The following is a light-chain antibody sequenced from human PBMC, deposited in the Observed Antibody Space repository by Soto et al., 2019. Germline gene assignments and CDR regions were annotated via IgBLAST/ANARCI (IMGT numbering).Light chain of an antibody. CDR3: QQYNKWPPYT. CDR1: QSVSSN. V-gene: IGKV3-15*01. CDR2: GAS. J-gene: IGKJ2*01. Sequence: EIVVTQSQATLSVSPGERATLSCRASQSVSSNLAWYQQKPGQAPRLLIYGASTRATGIPARFSGSGSGTDFTLTISSLQSEDFAVYYCQQYNKWPPYTFGQGTKLEIK.